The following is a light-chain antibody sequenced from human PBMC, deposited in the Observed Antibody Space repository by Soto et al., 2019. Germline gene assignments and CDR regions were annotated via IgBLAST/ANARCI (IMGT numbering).Light chain of an antibody. J-gene: IGLJ1*01. CDR3: CSYAGSFYV. CDR1: SSGVGGYNY. Sequence: QSALTQPRSVSGSPGQSVTISCTGTSSGVGGYNYVSWYQQHPGKAPKLMIYDVSKRPSGVPDRFSGSKSGNTASLTIFGLQAEDEADYYCCSYAGSFYVFGTGTKVTVL. V-gene: IGLV2-11*01. CDR2: DVS.